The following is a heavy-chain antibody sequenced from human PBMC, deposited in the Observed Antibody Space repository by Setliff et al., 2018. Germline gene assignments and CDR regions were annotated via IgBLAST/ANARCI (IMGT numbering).Heavy chain of an antibody. V-gene: IGHV3-33*08. CDR2: IWDDGGNK. CDR1: GFTFSTYR. D-gene: IGHD6-19*01. CDR3: TRDPPGSGWSFDY. J-gene: IGHJ4*02. Sequence: SLRLSCAASGFTFSTYRMHWVRQAPGKGLEWVAVIWDDGGNKYYADSVKGRFSVSRDNSRNTAFLQMTGLRAEDTALYYCTRDPPGSGWSFDYWGQGALVTVSS.